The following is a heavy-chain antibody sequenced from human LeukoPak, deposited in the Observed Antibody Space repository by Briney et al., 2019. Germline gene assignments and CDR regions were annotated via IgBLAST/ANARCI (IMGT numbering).Heavy chain of an antibody. CDR3: ARGGMVVTAPWDY. V-gene: IGHV4-59*10. CDR2: IYTSGST. J-gene: IGHJ4*02. Sequence: PSETLSLTCAVYGGSFSGYYWSWIRQPPGKGLEWIGRIYTSGSTNYNPSLKSRVTMSVDTSKNQFSLKLSSVTAADTAVYYCARGGMVVTAPWDYWGQGTLVTVSS. CDR1: GGSFSGYY. D-gene: IGHD2-21*02.